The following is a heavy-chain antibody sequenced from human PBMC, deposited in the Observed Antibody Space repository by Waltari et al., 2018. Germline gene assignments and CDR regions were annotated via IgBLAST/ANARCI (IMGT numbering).Heavy chain of an antibody. Sequence: QVQVVQSGAEVKNPGASVRVSCKASGYTFTSYGFSWVRQAPGHGLEWMGWISAYNGDTNYAQKVQGRVTMTTDTSRTTAYMELRSLRSDDTAVYYCARGDDILTGDHKGLDYWGQGTLVSVSS. CDR1: GYTFTSYG. D-gene: IGHD3-9*01. J-gene: IGHJ4*02. CDR2: ISAYNGDT. V-gene: IGHV1-18*01. CDR3: ARGDDILTGDHKGLDY.